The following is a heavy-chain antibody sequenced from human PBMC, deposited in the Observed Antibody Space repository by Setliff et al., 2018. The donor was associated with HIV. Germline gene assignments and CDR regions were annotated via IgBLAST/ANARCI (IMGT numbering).Heavy chain of an antibody. J-gene: IGHJ5*02. Sequence: ASVKVSCKASGYTFTDYYIHWVRQAPGQGLEWMGWINPDTGGTNSAQRFQGRVAMTRDMSITTAYMELSSLKSDDTAMCYCARNVPGIVPRRVGFDPWGQGTQVTVSS. CDR1: GYTFTDYY. CDR2: INPDTGGT. CDR3: ARNVPGIVPRRVGFDP. D-gene: IGHD1-26*01. V-gene: IGHV1-2*02.